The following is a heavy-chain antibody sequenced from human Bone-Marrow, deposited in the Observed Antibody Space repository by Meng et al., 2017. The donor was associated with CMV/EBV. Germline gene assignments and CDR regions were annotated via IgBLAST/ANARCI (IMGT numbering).Heavy chain of an antibody. D-gene: IGHD6-19*01. J-gene: IGHJ4*02. CDR2: INPNTDT. CDR3: ARSSGWSRFDY. Sequence: QVPPGQFGAEVKKPGAYVKASCKASGYTLTDYYIHWGRQAPGQWLEWMGWINPNTDTNYAQNFQGRVTMTRDMSINTAYMELSRLTSGDTAVYYCARSSGWSRFDYWGQGTLVTVSS. CDR1: GYTLTDYY. V-gene: IGHV1-2*02.